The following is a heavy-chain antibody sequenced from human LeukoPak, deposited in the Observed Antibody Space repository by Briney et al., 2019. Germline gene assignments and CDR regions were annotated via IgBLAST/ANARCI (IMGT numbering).Heavy chain of an antibody. Sequence: SETLSLTCTVSGGSISSYYWSWIRQPPGKGLEWIGYIYYSGSTNYNPSLKSRVTISVDTSKNQFSLKLSSVTAADTAVYYCARRPPPPHGPYSGYSSSWPDDAFDIWGQGTMVTVSS. D-gene: IGHD6-13*01. CDR2: IYYSGST. J-gene: IGHJ3*02. CDR3: ARRPPPPHGPYSGYSSSWPDDAFDI. CDR1: GGSISSYY. V-gene: IGHV4-59*01.